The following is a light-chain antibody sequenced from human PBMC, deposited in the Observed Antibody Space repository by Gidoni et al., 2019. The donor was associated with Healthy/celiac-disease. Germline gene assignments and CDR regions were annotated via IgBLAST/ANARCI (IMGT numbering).Light chain of an antibody. J-gene: IGKJ3*01. V-gene: IGKV1-39*01. CDR1: QSISSY. Sequence: IQMPQSPSSLSASVGDRVTITCRASQSISSYLNWYQQKPGKAPKLLIYAASSLQSGVPSRFSGSGSGTDFTLTISSLQPEDFATYYCQQSYSTPRFTFGPGTKVDIK. CDR3: QQSYSTPRFT. CDR2: AAS.